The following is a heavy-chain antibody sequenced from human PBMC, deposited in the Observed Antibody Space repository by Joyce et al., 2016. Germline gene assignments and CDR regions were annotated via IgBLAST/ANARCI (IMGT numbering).Heavy chain of an antibody. CDR3: ARDIHYYNSSGYYWGAFDI. CDR1: GYIFTTYG. D-gene: IGHD3-22*01. CDR2: ISANHGKT. V-gene: IGHV1-18*01. Sequence: QVQLVQSGSEVKKPGASVEVSCKASGYIFTTYGISWVRQAPGQGFEWMGWISANHGKTKYAQKFQGRVTMTIDTSTSTAYMELESLRSDDTAVYYCARDIHYYNSSGYYWGAFDIWGQGTMVSVSS. J-gene: IGHJ3*02.